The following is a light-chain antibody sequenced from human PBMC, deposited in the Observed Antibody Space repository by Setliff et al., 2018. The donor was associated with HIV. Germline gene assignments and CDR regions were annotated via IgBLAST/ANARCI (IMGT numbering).Light chain of an antibody. CDR1: SGSIDSNY. CDR3: QSYDGTTWV. CDR2: EDK. V-gene: IGLV6-57*01. J-gene: IGLJ3*02. Sequence: NFMLTQPHPVSEPPGKTVTISCTRSSGSIDSNYVQWYQQRPGSSPTNVIYEDKKRPSGVPDRFSGSIDSSSNSASLTISGLKPEDEADYYCQSYDGTTWVFGGGTKGTVL.